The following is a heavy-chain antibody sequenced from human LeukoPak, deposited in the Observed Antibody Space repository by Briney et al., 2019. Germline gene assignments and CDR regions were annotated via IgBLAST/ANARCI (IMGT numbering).Heavy chain of an antibody. D-gene: IGHD1-1*01. CDR2: ISGSHSYT. Sequence: GGSLRLSCAASGFTLSSYNINWVRQAPGKGLEWVSCISGSHSYTYYGDSVKGRFTISRDDAKNSLDLQMNSLRAEDTAVYCCARELEPDGYYYGMDVWGQGTTVTVSS. CDR1: GFTLSSYN. CDR3: ARELEPDGYYYGMDV. V-gene: IGHV3-21*01. J-gene: IGHJ6*02.